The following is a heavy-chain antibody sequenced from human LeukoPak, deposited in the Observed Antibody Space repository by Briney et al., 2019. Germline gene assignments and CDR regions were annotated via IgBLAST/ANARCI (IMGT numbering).Heavy chain of an antibody. D-gene: IGHD4-17*01. J-gene: IGHJ4*02. CDR2: IYYSGST. V-gene: IGHV4-59*01. CDR3: ARGSDYGDRTTNFDY. Sequence: SETLSLTCTVSGGSISSYYWSWIRQPPGKGLEWIGYIYYSGSTNYNPSLKSRVTISVDTSKNQFSLKLSSVTAADTAVYYCARGSDYGDRTTNFDYWGQGTLVTVSS. CDR1: GGSISSYY.